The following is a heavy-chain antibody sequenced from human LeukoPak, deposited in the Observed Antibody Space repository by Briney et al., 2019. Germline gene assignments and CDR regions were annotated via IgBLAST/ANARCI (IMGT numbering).Heavy chain of an antibody. J-gene: IGHJ4*02. V-gene: IGHV3-30*02. CDR2: IRYDGSNK. Sequence: GGSLRLSCAASGFTFSSYGMHWVRQAPGKGLEWVAFIRYDGSNKYYADSVKGRFTISRGNSKNTLYLQMNSLRAEDTAVYYCASLYYGDYDYWGQGTLVTVSP. D-gene: IGHD4-17*01. CDR3: ASLYYGDYDY. CDR1: GFTFSSYG.